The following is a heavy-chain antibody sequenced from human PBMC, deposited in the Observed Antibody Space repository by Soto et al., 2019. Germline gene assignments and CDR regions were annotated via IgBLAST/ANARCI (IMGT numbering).Heavy chain of an antibody. D-gene: IGHD1-26*01. CDR1: GYTFTTYV. CDR2: INAGNGNT. V-gene: IGHV1-3*01. Sequence: ASVKVSCKASGYTFTTYVMHWVRQAPGQRLEWMGWINAGNGNTKYSQRFQGRVTITRDTSASAVYMELSSLRSEDTAVYYCARGWELLLFDYWSQGTLVTVSS. J-gene: IGHJ4*02. CDR3: ARGWELLLFDY.